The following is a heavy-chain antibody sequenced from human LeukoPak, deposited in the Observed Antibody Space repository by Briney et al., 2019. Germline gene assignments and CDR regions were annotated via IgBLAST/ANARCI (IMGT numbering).Heavy chain of an antibody. J-gene: IGHJ4*02. CDR2: IKQGGSEK. V-gene: IGHV3-7*01. Sequence: GGSLRLSCAASGFTFSSYWMSWVRQAPGEGLEWVANIKQGGSEKYYVDSVKGRFTISRDNAKNSLYLQLNSLRAEDTAVYYCARSPYTSGWYGVGYWGQGTLVTVSS. CDR1: GFTFSSYW. D-gene: IGHD6-19*01. CDR3: ARSPYTSGWYGVGY.